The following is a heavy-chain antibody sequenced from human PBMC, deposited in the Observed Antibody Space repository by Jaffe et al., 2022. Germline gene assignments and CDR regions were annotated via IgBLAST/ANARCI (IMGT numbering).Heavy chain of an antibody. D-gene: IGHD6-13*01. V-gene: IGHV4-59*01. Sequence: QVQLQESGPGLVKPSETLSLTCTVSGGSISSYYWSWIRQPPGKGLEWIGYIYYSGSTNYNPSLKSRVTISVDTSKNQFSLKLSSVTAADTAVYYCARVISPIAAAGTSRWFDPWGQGTLVTVSS. J-gene: IGHJ5*02. CDR1: GGSISSYY. CDR2: IYYSGST. CDR3: ARVISPIAAAGTSRWFDP.